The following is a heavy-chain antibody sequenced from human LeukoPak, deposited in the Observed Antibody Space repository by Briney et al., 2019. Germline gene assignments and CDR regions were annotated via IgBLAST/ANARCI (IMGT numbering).Heavy chain of an antibody. CDR1: GGSISSDNYY. CDR2: IYTTGST. V-gene: IGHV4-61*02. CDR3: ARGLGVVNFDF. Sequence: PSQTLSLTCTVSGGSISSDNYYWSWIRQPAGKGLEWIGRIYTTGSTNYNPSLKSRVTISVDTSKNQFSLNLSSVTAADTAVYYCARGLGVVNFDFWGREPWSPSPQ. D-gene: IGHD4-23*01. J-gene: IGHJ4*02.